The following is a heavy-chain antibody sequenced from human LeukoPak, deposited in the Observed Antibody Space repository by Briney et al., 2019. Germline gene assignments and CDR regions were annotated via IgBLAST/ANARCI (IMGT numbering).Heavy chain of an antibody. J-gene: IGHJ6*02. V-gene: IGHV4-39*01. Sequence: SETLSLTCTVSGDSISSSSYYWGWIRQPPGKGLEWIGSIYYSGSTYYNPSLKSRVTISVDTSKNQFSLKLSSVTAADTAVYYCASQPPPRYYYYYGMDVWGQGTTVTVSS. CDR2: IYYSGST. CDR1: GDSISSSSYY. CDR3: ASQPPPRYYYYYGMDV.